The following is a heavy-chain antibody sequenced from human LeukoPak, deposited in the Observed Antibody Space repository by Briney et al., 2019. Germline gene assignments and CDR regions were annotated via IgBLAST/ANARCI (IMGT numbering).Heavy chain of an antibody. CDR2: IYTSGST. CDR1: GGSFSGYY. Sequence: PSETLSLTCAVYGGSFSGYYWSWIRQPAGKGLEWIGRIYTSGSTNYNPSLKSRVTMSVDTSKNQFSLKLSSVTAADTAVYYCAREGAVAEYNWFDPWGQGTLVTVSS. J-gene: IGHJ5*02. D-gene: IGHD6-19*01. V-gene: IGHV4-4*07. CDR3: AREGAVAEYNWFDP.